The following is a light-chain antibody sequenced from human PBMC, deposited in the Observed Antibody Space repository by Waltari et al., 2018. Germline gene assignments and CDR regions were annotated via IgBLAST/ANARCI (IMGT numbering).Light chain of an antibody. CDR3: SSYAGSIYV. CDR1: SRDDGGYTY. CDR2: EVS. V-gene: IGLV2-8*01. J-gene: IGLJ1*01. Sequence: QPALTQPPPASGSPGQPVTISCTGTSRDDGGYTYVSWYQQHPGKVPNFMIHEVSKRPSGVPDRFSGSKSGNTASLTVSGLQAEDEADYYCSSYAGSIYVFGTGTKVTVL.